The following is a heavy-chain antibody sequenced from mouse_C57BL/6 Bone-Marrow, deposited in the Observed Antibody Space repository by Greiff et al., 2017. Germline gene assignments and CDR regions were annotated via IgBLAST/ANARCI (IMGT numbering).Heavy chain of an antibody. CDR3: VRLTFITTVVAPYYYAMDY. CDR2: IRSKSNNYAT. Sequence: EVQRVESGGGLVQPKGSLKLSCAASGFSFNTYAMNWVRQAPGKGLEWVARIRSKSNNYATYYADSVKDRFTISRDDSESMLYLQMNNLKTEDTAMYYCVRLTFITTVVAPYYYAMDYWGQGTSVTVSS. V-gene: IGHV10-1*01. D-gene: IGHD1-1*01. CDR1: GFSFNTYA. J-gene: IGHJ4*01.